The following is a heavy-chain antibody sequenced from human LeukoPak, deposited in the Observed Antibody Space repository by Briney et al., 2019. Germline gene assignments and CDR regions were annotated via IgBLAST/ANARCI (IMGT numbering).Heavy chain of an antibody. Sequence: SETLSLTCSVSGGSMSSYYWSWIRQSPGKGLERIGYIYYSGSTNYNPSLKSRVTISVDTSKNQFSLKLSSVTAADTAVYYCARVRGYSYVDAFDIWGQGTMVTVSS. CDR1: GGSMSSYY. V-gene: IGHV4-59*01. CDR3: ARVRGYSYVDAFDI. D-gene: IGHD5-18*01. CDR2: IYYSGST. J-gene: IGHJ3*02.